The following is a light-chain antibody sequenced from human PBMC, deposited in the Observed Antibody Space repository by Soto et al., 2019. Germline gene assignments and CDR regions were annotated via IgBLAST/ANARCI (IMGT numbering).Light chain of an antibody. CDR2: EVT. Sequence: QSALTQPPSASGSPGQSVTISCTGTSSDVAGYNYVSWYQQHPGKAPKLIIYEVTKRPSGVPNRFSGSRSGNTASLTVSGLQAEDEADYYCSSYAGSHVVFGGGTQLTVL. CDR3: SSYAGSHVV. J-gene: IGLJ2*01. CDR1: SSDVAGYNY. V-gene: IGLV2-8*01.